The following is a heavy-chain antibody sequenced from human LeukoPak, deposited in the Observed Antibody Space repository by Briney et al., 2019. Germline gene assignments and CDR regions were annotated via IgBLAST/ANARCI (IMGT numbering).Heavy chain of an antibody. Sequence: GGSLRLSCAASGFTVSSKYMSWVRQAPGKGLEWVSVIYSGGSTYYADSVKGRFTISRDNSKSTLFLQMSSLRAEDTAVYYCAKERDSYGYGDYWGQGTLVTVSS. CDR2: IYSGGST. D-gene: IGHD5-18*01. CDR1: GFTVSSKY. J-gene: IGHJ4*02. CDR3: AKERDSYGYGDY. V-gene: IGHV3-53*01.